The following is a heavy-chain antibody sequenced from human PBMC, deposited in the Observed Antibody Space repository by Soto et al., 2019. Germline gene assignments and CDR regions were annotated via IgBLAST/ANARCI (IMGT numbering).Heavy chain of an antibody. CDR2: IYYSGST. CDR3: ARYGTGSYYPTTFDY. Sequence: QVQLQASGPGLVTPSQTLSLTCTVSAGSISSSGYNWSWIRQHPGKGLEWIGYIYYSGSTYYNPSLKSRVTISVDTYQIEFSLKLSSVTAADTAVYFCARYGTGSYYPTTFDYWGQRTLVTVSS. V-gene: IGHV4-31*03. CDR1: AGSISSSGYN. D-gene: IGHD3-10*01. J-gene: IGHJ4*02.